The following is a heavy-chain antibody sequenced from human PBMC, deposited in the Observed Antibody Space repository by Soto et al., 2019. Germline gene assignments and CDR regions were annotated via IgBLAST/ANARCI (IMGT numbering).Heavy chain of an antibody. D-gene: IGHD3-9*01. CDR3: ANALLRYFDWLLPNFDY. CDR1: GFTFSSYA. Sequence: GGSLRLSCAVSGFTFSSYAMSWVRQAPWKGLEWVSAISGSGGSTYYADSVKGRFTISRDNSKNTLYLQMNSLRAEDTAVYYCANALLRYFDWLLPNFDYWGQGTLVTVSS. CDR2: ISGSGGST. J-gene: IGHJ4*02. V-gene: IGHV3-23*01.